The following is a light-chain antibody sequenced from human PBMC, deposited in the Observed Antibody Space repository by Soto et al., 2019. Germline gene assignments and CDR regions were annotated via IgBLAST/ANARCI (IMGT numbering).Light chain of an antibody. J-gene: IGLJ1*01. V-gene: IGLV2-14*01. CDR3: SSYTSSSTRV. CDR2: EVS. CDR1: SSDVGSYNY. Sequence: QSVLTQPASVSGSPGQSITISCTGTSSDVGSYNYVSWYQQHPGKAPKLMIYEVSNRPSGVSNRFSGSKSGNTASPTISGLQTEDEADYYCSSYTSSSTRVFGTGTKVTVL.